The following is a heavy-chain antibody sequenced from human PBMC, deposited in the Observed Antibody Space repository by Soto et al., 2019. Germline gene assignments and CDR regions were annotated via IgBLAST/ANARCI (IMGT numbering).Heavy chain of an antibody. CDR1: GYTFTSYG. J-gene: IGHJ6*02. D-gene: IGHD2-8*01. Sequence: QVQLVQSGAEVKKPGASVKVSCKASGYTFTSYGISWVRQAPGQGLEWMGWISAYNGNTNYAQKFQGRVTMTTDTPTSTADMELRSLRSDDTAVDYCARGGKYGTNGGCSFYGMDVWGQGTTVTVSS. CDR3: ARGGKYGTNGGCSFYGMDV. CDR2: ISAYNGNT. V-gene: IGHV1-18*01.